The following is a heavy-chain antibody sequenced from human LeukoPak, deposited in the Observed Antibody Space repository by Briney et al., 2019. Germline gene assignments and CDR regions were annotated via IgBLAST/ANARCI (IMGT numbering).Heavy chain of an antibody. J-gene: IGHJ4*02. CDR3: ARDPPRRSGSYRNFDY. CDR1: GYTFTGYY. D-gene: IGHD3-10*01. V-gene: IGHV1-2*06. CDR2: INPNSGGT. Sequence: ASVKVSCKASGYTFTGYYMHWVRQAPGQGLEWMGRINPNSGGTNHAQKFQGGVTMTRDTSISTAYMELSRLRSDDTAVYYCARDPPRRSGSYRNFDYWGQGTLVTVSS.